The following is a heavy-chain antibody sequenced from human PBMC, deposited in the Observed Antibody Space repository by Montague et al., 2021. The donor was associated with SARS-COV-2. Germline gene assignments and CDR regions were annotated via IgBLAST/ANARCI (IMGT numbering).Heavy chain of an antibody. CDR3: TSGREGNYNVMDV. Sequence: CAISGDSVSSHSATWNWVMQSPSRGLEWLGRTYYRSKWYNDYAVSVRGRVTINPDTSKNQFSLQLNSVTPEDTAIYYCTSGREGNYNVMDVWGQGTTVTVAS. D-gene: IGHD1-1*01. V-gene: IGHV6-1*01. CDR1: GDSVSSHSAT. CDR2: TYYRSKWYN. J-gene: IGHJ6*02.